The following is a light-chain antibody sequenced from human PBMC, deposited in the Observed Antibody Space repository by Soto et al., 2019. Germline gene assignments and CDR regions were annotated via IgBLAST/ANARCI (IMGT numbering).Light chain of an antibody. CDR3: SLYSNITATACV. V-gene: IGLV2-14*01. Sequence: SAMTQPASVSGSPGQSITISCTGTSGDIGSYNRVSWYQQHPGKAPKLIIYEVTDRPSGVSNRFSGSKSGNTASLTISGIQAEDEDEYHCSLYSNITATACVYGHATQVTV. CDR1: SGDIGSYNR. J-gene: IGLJ1*01. CDR2: EVT.